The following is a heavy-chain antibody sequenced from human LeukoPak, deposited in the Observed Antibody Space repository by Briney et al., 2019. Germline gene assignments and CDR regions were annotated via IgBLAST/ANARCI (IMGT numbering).Heavy chain of an antibody. Sequence: SETLSLTCTVSGGSISSYYWSWIRQPPGKGLEWIGYIYYSGSTNYNPSLKSRVTISVDTAKNQVSLKLSSVTAADPALYYCARPRRNYDFSWFDPWRQGTLVTVSS. CDR1: GGSISSYY. V-gene: IGHV4-59*01. CDR2: IYYSGST. CDR3: ARPRRNYDFSWFDP. J-gene: IGHJ5*02. D-gene: IGHD1-7*01.